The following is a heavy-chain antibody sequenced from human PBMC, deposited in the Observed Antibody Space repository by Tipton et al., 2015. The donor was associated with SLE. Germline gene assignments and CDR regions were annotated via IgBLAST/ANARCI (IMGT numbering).Heavy chain of an antibody. CDR3: ACSSTSCYTVLDF. CDR2: INPSGGST. D-gene: IGHD2-2*02. Sequence: QSGPEVKKPGASVKVSCKASGYTFTSYYMHWVRQAPGQGLEWMGIINPSGGSTSYAQKFQGRVTMTRDTSTSTVYMELSSLRSEDTAVYYCACSSTSCYTVLDFWGQGTLVTVSS. CDR1: GYTFTSYY. J-gene: IGHJ4*02. V-gene: IGHV1-46*01.